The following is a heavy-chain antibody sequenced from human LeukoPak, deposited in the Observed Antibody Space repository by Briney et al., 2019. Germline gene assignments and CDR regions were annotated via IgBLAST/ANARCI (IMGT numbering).Heavy chain of an antibody. CDR1: GYTFTGYY. CDR2: INPNSGGT. CDR3: ARGKLLWFGESGGFDP. D-gene: IGHD3-10*01. J-gene: IGHJ5*02. V-gene: IGHV1-2*06. Sequence: GASVKVSCKASGYTFTGYYMHWVRQAPGQGLEWMGRINPNSGGTNYAQKFQGRVTMTRDTSISTAYMELSRLRSDDTAVYYCARGKLLWFGESGGFDPWGQGTLVTVSS.